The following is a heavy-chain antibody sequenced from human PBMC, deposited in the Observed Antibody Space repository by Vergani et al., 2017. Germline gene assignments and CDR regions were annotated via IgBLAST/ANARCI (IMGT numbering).Heavy chain of an antibody. V-gene: IGHV3-21*01. CDR1: GFTFSSYS. D-gene: IGHD5-18*01. CDR2: ISSSSSYI. Sequence: EVQLVESGGGLVKPGGSLRLSCAASGFTFSSYSMNWVRQAPGKGLEWVSSISSSSSYIYYADSVKGRFTISRDTAKNSLYLQMNSLRAEDTAVYYCARDSPGIQLWFPDFDYWGQGTLVTVSS. CDR3: ARDSPGIQLWFPDFDY. J-gene: IGHJ4*02.